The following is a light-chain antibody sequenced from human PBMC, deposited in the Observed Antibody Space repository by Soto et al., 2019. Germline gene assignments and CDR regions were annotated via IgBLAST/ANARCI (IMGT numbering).Light chain of an antibody. V-gene: IGKV3-20*01. Sequence: EIVLTQSPGTLSLSPGEGATLSCRASQSISSNFLAWFQQKPGQAPRLLIHDASSRATGIPDRFSGSGSGTDLTLSISRLESEDFAVYYCHQYGSSPLTFGQGTKLEIK. J-gene: IGKJ2*01. CDR3: HQYGSSPLT. CDR1: QSISSNF. CDR2: DAS.